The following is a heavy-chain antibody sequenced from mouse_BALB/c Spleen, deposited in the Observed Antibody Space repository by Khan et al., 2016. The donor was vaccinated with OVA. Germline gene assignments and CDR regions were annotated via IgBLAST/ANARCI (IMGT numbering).Heavy chain of an antibody. CDR3: ARSHYDGSGLYAMDY. CDR1: GYTFTSYW. Sequence: DLVKPGASVKLSCRASGYTFTSYWINWIKQRPGQGLEWIGRIAPGSGSTSYNEMFKGKATLTVDTSSSPASSQLSILSSEDSAVCDCARSHYDGSGLYAMDYWGQGTSVTVSS. J-gene: IGHJ4*01. D-gene: IGHD1-1*01. V-gene: IGHV1S41*01. CDR2: IAPGSGST.